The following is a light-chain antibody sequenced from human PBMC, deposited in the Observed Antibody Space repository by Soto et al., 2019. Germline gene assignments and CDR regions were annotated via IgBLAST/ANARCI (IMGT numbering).Light chain of an antibody. J-gene: IGKJ5*01. CDR1: HSVSSIY. CDR3: QQYGSSPT. V-gene: IGKV3-20*01. Sequence: EIVLTQYPVTLSLSPGERATLCCRSRHSVSSIYLALYQQKPGQAPRLLIYGASSRATGIPDRFSGSGSGTDFPLTISRLEPEDFAVYYCQQYGSSPTFGQGTRLEI. CDR2: GAS.